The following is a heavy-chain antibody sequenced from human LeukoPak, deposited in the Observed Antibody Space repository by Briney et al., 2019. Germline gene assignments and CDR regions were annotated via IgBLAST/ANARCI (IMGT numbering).Heavy chain of an antibody. CDR2: ISSSSSYI. V-gene: IGHV3-21*01. J-gene: IGHJ4*02. Sequence: GGSLRLSCAASGFTFSSYSMNWVRQAPGKGLEWVSSISSSSSYIYYADSVKGRFTISRDNAKNSLYLQMNSLRAEDTAVYYCAREGVWFGELLGFDYWGRGTLVTVSS. D-gene: IGHD3-10*01. CDR1: GFTFSSYS. CDR3: AREGVWFGELLGFDY.